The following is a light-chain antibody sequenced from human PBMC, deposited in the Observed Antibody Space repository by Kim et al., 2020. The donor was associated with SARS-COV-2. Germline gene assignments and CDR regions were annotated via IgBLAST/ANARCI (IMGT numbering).Light chain of an antibody. CDR3: EKYMGTPLT. CDR2: AAS. J-gene: IGKJ4*01. V-gene: IGKV1-27*01. CDR1: LGIKND. Sequence: IQMTQSPSSLSASVGDRVTITCRASLGIKNDLAWYQHRPGKVPKLLIYAASTLQSGVPSRFSVSGSGTDFTLTINSLQPEDVATYNCEKYMGTPLTVAGGTKVDTK.